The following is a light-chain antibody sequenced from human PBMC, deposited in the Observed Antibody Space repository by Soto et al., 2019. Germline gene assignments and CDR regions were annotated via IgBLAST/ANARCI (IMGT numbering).Light chain of an antibody. CDR1: QGTSSY. Sequence: IQLTQSPSSLSASVGDRVTITCRASQGTSSYLAWYQQKPGKAPKLLISAASTLRSGVPSRFSGSGPVTDFTLTISSLQPEDFGTYYCQQLNSYPITFGQGTRLEIK. CDR3: QQLNSYPIT. J-gene: IGKJ5*01. V-gene: IGKV1-9*01. CDR2: AAS.